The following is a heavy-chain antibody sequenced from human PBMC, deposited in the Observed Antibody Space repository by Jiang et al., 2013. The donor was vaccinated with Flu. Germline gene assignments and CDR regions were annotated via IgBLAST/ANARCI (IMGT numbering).Heavy chain of an antibody. Sequence: YTFTSYDINWVRQATGQGPEWMGWMNPNSGNTGYAQKFQGRVTMTRNTSISTAYMELSSLRSEDTAVYYCARGGGGIRYFDWLRGYYYYGMDVWGQGTTVTVSS. D-gene: IGHD3-9*01. J-gene: IGHJ6*02. CDR3: ARGGGGIRYFDWLRGYYYYGMDV. CDR2: MNPNSGNT. V-gene: IGHV1-8*01. CDR1: YTFTSYD.